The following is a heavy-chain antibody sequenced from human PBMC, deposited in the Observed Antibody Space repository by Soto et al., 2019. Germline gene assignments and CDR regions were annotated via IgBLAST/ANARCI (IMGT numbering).Heavy chain of an antibody. D-gene: IGHD1-1*01. CDR1: GGSISSSSYY. CDR3: ARPMTGKLKNWFDP. Sequence: PSETLSLTCTVSGGSISSSSYYWGWIRQPPGKGLEWIGSIYYSGSTYYNPSLKSRVTISVDTSKNQFSLKLSSVTAADTAVYYCARPMTGKLKNWFDPWGQGTLVTVSS. CDR2: IYYSGST. J-gene: IGHJ5*02. V-gene: IGHV4-39*01.